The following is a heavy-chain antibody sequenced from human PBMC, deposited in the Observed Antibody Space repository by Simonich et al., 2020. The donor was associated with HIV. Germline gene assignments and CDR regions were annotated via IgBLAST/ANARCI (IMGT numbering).Heavy chain of an antibody. CDR2: YLPGDSDN. D-gene: IGHD7-27*01. Sequence: EVQLVQSGAEVKKPGESLKISCKGSGYSFTSYWIGWVRQMPGKGLEWKGTYLPGDSDNTYSPSFQGQVTISADKSITTAYLQWSSLKASDTAMYYCAKSNGNWFDPWGQGSLVTVSS. V-gene: IGHV5-51*01. CDR3: AKSNGNWFDP. CDR1: GYSFTSYW. J-gene: IGHJ5*02.